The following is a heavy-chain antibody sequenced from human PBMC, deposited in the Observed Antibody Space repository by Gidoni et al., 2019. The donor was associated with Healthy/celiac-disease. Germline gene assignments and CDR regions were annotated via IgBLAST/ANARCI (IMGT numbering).Heavy chain of an antibody. V-gene: IGHV1-2*02. J-gene: IGHJ6*02. Sequence: QVQLVQSGAEVKKPGASVKVSCKASGYTFTGYYMHWVRQAPGQGLEWMGWINPNSGGTNYAQKFQGRVTMTRDTSISTAYMELSRLRSDDTAVYYCARTFLSTPSPPYYYYYGMDVWGQGTTVTVSS. CDR2: INPNSGGT. CDR3: ARTFLSTPSPPYYYYYGMDV. CDR1: GYTFTGYY. D-gene: IGHD4-17*01.